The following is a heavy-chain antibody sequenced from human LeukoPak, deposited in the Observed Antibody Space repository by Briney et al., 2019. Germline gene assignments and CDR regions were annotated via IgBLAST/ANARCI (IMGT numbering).Heavy chain of an antibody. CDR1: GFTFSSYW. D-gene: IGHD3-9*01. CDR2: INNVGSST. V-gene: IGHV3-74*01. J-gene: IGHJ4*02. CDR3: AFQGAGDILTGGEYYFDY. Sequence: GGSLRLSCAASGFTFSSYWMHWVRQAPGKGLVWVSRINNVGSSTTYADSVKGRFTISRDNAKNTLYLQMNSLRAEDTAVYYCAFQGAGDILTGGEYYFDYWGQGTLVTVSS.